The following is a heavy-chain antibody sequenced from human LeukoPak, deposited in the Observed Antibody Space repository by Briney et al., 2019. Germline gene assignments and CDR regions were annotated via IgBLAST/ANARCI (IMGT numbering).Heavy chain of an antibody. V-gene: IGHV3-66*02. J-gene: IGHJ4*02. CDR2: IYSGGTT. CDR1: GFTVSSNY. Sequence: GGSLRLSCAASGFTVSSNYMNWVRQDPGKGLEWVSVIYSGGTTYYADSVKGRFTISRDNSKNTLYLQMNSLGTEDTAVYYCARELHLGQGTLVTVSS. CDR3: ARELH. D-gene: IGHD4-23*01.